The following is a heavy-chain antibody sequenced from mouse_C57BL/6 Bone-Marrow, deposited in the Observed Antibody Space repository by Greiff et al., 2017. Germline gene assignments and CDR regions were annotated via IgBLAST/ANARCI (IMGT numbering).Heavy chain of an antibody. V-gene: IGHV1-52*01. CDR1: GYTFTSYW. CDR2: IDPSDSET. Sequence: VQLQQPGAELVRPRSSVKLSCKASGYTFTSYWMHWVKQRPIQGLEWIGNIDPSDSETHYNQKFKDKATLTVDKSSSTAYMQLSSLTSEDAAVYYCARWDDPRFAYWGQGTLVTVSA. J-gene: IGHJ3*01. CDR3: ARWDDPRFAY. D-gene: IGHD2-3*01.